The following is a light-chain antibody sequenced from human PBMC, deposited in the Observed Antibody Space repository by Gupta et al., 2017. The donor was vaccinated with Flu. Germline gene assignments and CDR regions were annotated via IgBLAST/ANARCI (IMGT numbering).Light chain of an antibody. J-gene: IGKJ4*01. CDR3: MQGKHWPLT. Sequence: VTLGQPASISCTASQSRVYSDGNTFLNWFQQRPGQSPRRLIDKGSNRDSGVPDRFSGSGSGTNFTLNISRGEAEDVGVYYCMQGKHWPLTFGGGTKVEIK. CDR2: KGS. CDR1: QSRVYSDGNTF. V-gene: IGKV2-30*01.